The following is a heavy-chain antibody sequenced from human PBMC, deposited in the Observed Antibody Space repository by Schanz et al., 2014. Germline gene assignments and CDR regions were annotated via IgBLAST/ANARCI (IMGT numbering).Heavy chain of an antibody. CDR3: ARGYRLQSFDY. Sequence: QVHLVQSGSEVKKPGASVKVSCKASRYPFTAYYMHWVRQAPGQGLEWMGRINPNSGDTGYAQKFQGRVTMTRNTSISTAYMELSSLRSEDRAMYYCARGYRLQSFDYWGQGTLVTVSS. V-gene: IGHV1-8*02. D-gene: IGHD4-4*01. J-gene: IGHJ4*02. CDR1: RYPFTAYY. CDR2: INPNSGDT.